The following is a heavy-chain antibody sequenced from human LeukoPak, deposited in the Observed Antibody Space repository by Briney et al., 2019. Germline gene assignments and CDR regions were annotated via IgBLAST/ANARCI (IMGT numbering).Heavy chain of an antibody. CDR3: ARRVEPVAGTGSFDY. J-gene: IGHJ4*02. CDR2: IYYTGST. V-gene: IGHV4-59*08. D-gene: IGHD6-19*01. CDR1: GDSISSYY. Sequence: PSETLSLTCTVFGDSISSYYWSWIRQPPGKGLEWIGYIYYTGSTNYNSSLKSRVTISIDTSKKQFSLKLGSVAAADAGVYYCARRVEPVAGTGSFDYWGQGTLVTVSS.